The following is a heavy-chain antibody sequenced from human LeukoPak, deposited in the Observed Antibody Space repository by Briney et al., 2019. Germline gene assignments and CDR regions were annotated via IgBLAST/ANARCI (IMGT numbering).Heavy chain of an antibody. CDR2: ISGGAAGT. CDR3: ARVRGVGTHIWLLPWNL. J-gene: IGHJ5*02. V-gene: IGHV3-23*01. CDR1: GFTFLTYA. Sequence: GGSLRLSCAASGFTFLTYAMACLRQAPGKGLEWVSSISGGAAGTYYAPSVKGRFTVSRDNDKNALYLQMDDVTAADTALYYCARVRGVGTHIWLLPWNLWGQGTLVSVSS. D-gene: IGHD2-21*02.